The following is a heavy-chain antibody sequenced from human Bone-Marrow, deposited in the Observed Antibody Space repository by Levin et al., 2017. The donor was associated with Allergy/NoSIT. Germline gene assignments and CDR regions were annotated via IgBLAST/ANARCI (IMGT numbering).Heavy chain of an antibody. Sequence: SETLSLTCTVSGGSISSYYWSWIRQPAGKGLEWIGRIYTSGSTNYNPSLKSRVTMSVDTSKNQFSLKLSSVTAADTAVYYCARDSKGFWGKGGADNNWFDPWGQGTLVTVSS. CDR1: GGSISSYY. CDR3: ARDSKGFWGKGGADNNWFDP. D-gene: IGHD3-16*01. CDR2: IYTSGST. V-gene: IGHV4-4*07. J-gene: IGHJ5*02.